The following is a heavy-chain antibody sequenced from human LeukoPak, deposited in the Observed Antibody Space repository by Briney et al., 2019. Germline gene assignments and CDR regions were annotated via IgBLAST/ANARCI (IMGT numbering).Heavy chain of an antibody. J-gene: IGHJ6*03. CDR1: GFTFSNYL. Sequence: GGSLRLSCAASGFTFSNYLMSWVRQAPGKGLEWVANIKQDGSEKFYVDSVKGRFTISRDNAKNSLYLQMNSLRVEDTAVYYCARDFVVRGYEFWSGYPYYYYMDVWGKGTTVTVSS. D-gene: IGHD3-3*01. CDR3: ARDFVVRGYEFWSGYPYYYYMDV. CDR2: IKQDGSEK. V-gene: IGHV3-7*01.